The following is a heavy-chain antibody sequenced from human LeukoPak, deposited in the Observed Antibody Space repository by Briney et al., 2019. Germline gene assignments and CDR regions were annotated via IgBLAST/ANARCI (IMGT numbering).Heavy chain of an antibody. CDR3: ARGVRGDYVWGSYRPTPNWFDP. V-gene: IGHV4-31*03. CDR2: IYYSGST. J-gene: IGHJ5*02. D-gene: IGHD3-16*02. Sequence: NPSETLSLTCTVSGGSISSGGYYWSWIRQHPGKGLEWIGYIYYSGSTYYNPSLKSRVTISVDTSKNQFSLKLSSVTAADTAVYYCARGVRGDYVWGSYRPTPNWFDPWGQGTLVTVSS. CDR1: GGSISSGGYY.